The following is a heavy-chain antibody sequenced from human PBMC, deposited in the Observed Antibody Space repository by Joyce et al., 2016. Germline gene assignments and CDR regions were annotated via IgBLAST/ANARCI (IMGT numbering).Heavy chain of an antibody. J-gene: IGHJ4*02. V-gene: IGHV4-61*01. CDR1: GTSVSSGIYY. CDR3: ASLDY. Sequence: QVQLQESGPGLVRPSETLSLTCTVSGTSVSSGIYYWSWIRQPPGKGLEWIGHIYHSGGNNYNPSLKSRVTRSVDTSKNQFSLNLSSVTAADTDIYFCASLDYWGQGTLVTVSS. CDR2: IYHSGGN.